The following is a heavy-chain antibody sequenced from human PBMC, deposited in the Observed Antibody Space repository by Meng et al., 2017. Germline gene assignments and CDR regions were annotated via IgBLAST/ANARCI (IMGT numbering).Heavy chain of an antibody. J-gene: IGHJ4*02. CDR2: IIPIFGTA. V-gene: IGHV1-69*06. CDR1: GGTFSSYA. D-gene: IGHD1-26*01. CDR3: ARDGVGATEGYFDY. Sequence: GQLGESGAEAKKPGSSVKVSCKASGGTFSSYAISWVRQAPGQGLEWMGGIIPIFGTANYAQKFQGRVTITADKSTSTAYMELSSLRSEDTAVYYCARDGVGATEGYFDYWGQGTLVTVSS.